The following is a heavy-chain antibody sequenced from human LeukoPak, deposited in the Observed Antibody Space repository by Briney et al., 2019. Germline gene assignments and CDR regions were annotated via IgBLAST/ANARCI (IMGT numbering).Heavy chain of an antibody. J-gene: IGHJ4*02. D-gene: IGHD3-22*01. CDR2: ISYDGSNK. Sequence: PGGSLRLSCAASGFTYSSYAMHWVRQAPGEGLEWVAVISYDGSNKKYADSVKGRFTISRDNSKNTVYLQMNSLRAEDTAVYYCARGFPHYYDSRGIKFDYWGQGTLVTVSS. CDR3: ARGFPHYYDSRGIKFDY. CDR1: GFTYSSYA. V-gene: IGHV3-30*04.